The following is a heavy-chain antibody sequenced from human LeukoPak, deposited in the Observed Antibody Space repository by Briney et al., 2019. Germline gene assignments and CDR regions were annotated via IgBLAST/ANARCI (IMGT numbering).Heavy chain of an antibody. CDR3: ARPGIAAVGSWDPYYYYYMDV. V-gene: IGHV1-69*04. Sequence: GASVKVSCKASGVTSSYYAISWVRQAPGHGLEWMGRIIPMLGMTNYAQKFQGRFTITADESTSTAYMELSSLRSEDTAVYYCARPGIAAVGSWDPYYYYYMDVWGKGTTVTVSS. D-gene: IGHD6-13*01. CDR2: IIPMLGMT. CDR1: GVTSSYYA. J-gene: IGHJ6*03.